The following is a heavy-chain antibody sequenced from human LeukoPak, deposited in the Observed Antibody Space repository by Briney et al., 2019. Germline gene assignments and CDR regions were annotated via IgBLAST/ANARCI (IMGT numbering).Heavy chain of an antibody. V-gene: IGHV3-66*03. CDR3: ARDRAVTQDWVEFDP. Sequence: GGSLRLSCAGSGFSVSNYYMSWVRQAPGKGLEWVSLIRDSGETFYADSVEGRFTISRDNSKNTMYLQMNRLRVEDTAVYFCARDRAVTQDWVEFDPWGQGTLVTVSS. CDR2: IRDSGET. J-gene: IGHJ5*02. D-gene: IGHD4-17*01. CDR1: GFSVSNYY.